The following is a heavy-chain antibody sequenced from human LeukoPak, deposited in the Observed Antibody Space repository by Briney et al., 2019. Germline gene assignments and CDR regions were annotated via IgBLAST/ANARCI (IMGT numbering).Heavy chain of an antibody. CDR3: ARGQGVLMVYARRGWFDP. V-gene: IGHV4-59*12. J-gene: IGHJ5*02. Sequence: TPSETLSLTCTVSGGSISNYYWSWIRQPPGKGLEWIGYIYYIGSTNYNPSLKSRVTISMDTSKNRFSLKLSSVTAADTAVYYCARGQGVLMVYARRGWFDPWGQGTLVTVSS. CDR2: IYYIGST. CDR1: GGSISNYY. D-gene: IGHD2-8*01.